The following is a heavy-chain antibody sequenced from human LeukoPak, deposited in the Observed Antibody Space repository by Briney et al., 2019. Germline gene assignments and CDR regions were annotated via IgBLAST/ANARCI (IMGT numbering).Heavy chain of an antibody. Sequence: GGSLRLSCAASGLTVSSNYMSWVRQAPGKGLEWVSVNEGGSKTYYADSVKGRFTISRDNSKNTLYLQMNSLRAEDTAVYYCARDRRGERAASGTKGFDYWGQGTLVTVSA. V-gene: IGHV3-66*01. CDR2: NEGGSKT. J-gene: IGHJ4*02. D-gene: IGHD6-13*01. CDR1: GLTVSSNY. CDR3: ARDRRGERAASGTKGFDY.